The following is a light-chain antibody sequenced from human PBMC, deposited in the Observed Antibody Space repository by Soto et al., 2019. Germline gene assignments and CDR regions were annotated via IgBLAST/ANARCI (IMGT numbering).Light chain of an antibody. CDR1: QSVSSSY. CDR3: QKYNSGGPLT. J-gene: IGKJ4*01. Sequence: EIVLTQSPGAVSLSPGERATLSCRASQSVSSSYLAWYQQKPGQAPRLLIYDASTRSSGSGSGTDFTLTISSLQPDDVATYFCQKYNSGGPLTFGGGTKVDIK. V-gene: IGKV3-20*01. CDR2: DAS.